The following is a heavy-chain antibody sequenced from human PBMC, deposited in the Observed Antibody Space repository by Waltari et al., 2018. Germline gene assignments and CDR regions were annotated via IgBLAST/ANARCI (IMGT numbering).Heavy chain of an antibody. Sequence: QVQLVQSGAEVKKPGSSVKVSCKASGYTFTSYDINWVRPATGQWLEWMGWMNPNSGNTGYAQKFQGRVTMTRNTSISTAYMELSSLRSEDTAVYYCGRANYYGSGSYRRNWFDPWGQGTLVTVSS. D-gene: IGHD3-10*01. CDR1: GYTFTSYD. CDR3: GRANYYGSGSYRRNWFDP. CDR2: MNPNSGNT. V-gene: IGHV1-8*01. J-gene: IGHJ5*02.